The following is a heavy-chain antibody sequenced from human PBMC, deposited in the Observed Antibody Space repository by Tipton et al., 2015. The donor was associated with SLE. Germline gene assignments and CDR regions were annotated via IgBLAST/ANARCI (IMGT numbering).Heavy chain of an antibody. CDR2: INHSGST. CDR3: ARFPSTYQWLVRGGYFDY. CDR1: GGSISSSSYY. V-gene: IGHV4-39*07. J-gene: IGHJ4*02. D-gene: IGHD6-19*01. Sequence: TLSLTCTVSGGSISSSSYYWGWIRQPPGKGLEWIGEINHSGSTNYNPSLKSRVTISVDTSKNQFSLKLSSVTAADTAVYYCARFPSTYQWLVRGGYFDYWGQGTLVTVAS.